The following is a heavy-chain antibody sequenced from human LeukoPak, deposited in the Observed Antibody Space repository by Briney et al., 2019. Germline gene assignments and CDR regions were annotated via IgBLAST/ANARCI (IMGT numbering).Heavy chain of an antibody. J-gene: IGHJ4*02. CDR3: ARGANWGSPDY. D-gene: IGHD7-27*01. CDR2: IYYSGTT. CDR1: GGSISSDY. V-gene: IGHV4-59*01. Sequence: SETLSLTCTVSGGSISSDYWSWIRQSPGKGLEWIGYIYYSGTTSYNPSLKSRVAISLDTSKNQFSLKLSSVTAADTAVYYCARGANWGSPDYWGQGTLVTVSS.